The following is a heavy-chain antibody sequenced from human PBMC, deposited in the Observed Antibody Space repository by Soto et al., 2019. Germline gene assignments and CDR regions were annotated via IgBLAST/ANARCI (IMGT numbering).Heavy chain of an antibody. CDR2: VAYSGTT. CDR1: PGSISSSY. D-gene: IGHD1-26*01. V-gene: IGHV4-59*01. Sequence: QVQLQESGPGLVQPSETLTLTFTVSPGSISSSYWSWIRQPPGRGLEWIGHVAYSGTTKYNPSLKSRGSISVSTSKRQFSLRLTSVTAADTAVYYCAREAQDYYFDHWGQGILVTVSS. CDR3: AREAQDYYFDH. J-gene: IGHJ5*02.